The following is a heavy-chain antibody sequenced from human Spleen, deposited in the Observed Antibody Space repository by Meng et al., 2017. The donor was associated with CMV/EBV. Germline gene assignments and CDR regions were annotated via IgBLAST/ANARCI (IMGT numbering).Heavy chain of an antibody. J-gene: IGHJ6*02. D-gene: IGHD3-3*01. CDR1: GFTFSSYG. CDR3: AKAEGASYDFWSGYHYYYGMDV. V-gene: IGHV3-30*02. CDR2: IRYDGSNK. Sequence: GESLKISCAASGFTFSSYGMHWVRQAPGKGLEWVAFIRYDGSNKYYADSVKGRFTISRDNSKNTLYLQMNSLRAEDTAVYYCAKAEGASYDFWSGYHYYYGMDVWGQGTTVTV.